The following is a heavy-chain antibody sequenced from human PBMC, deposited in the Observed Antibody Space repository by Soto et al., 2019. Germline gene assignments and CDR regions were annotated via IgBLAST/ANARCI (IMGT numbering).Heavy chain of an antibody. J-gene: IGHJ6*02. CDR1: GYSFTDYD. Sequence: GSVKLSCKTSGYSFTDYDIHWVRQAAWQGLEWMGWMNPGNNQHVYTQKFRGRVTVSTDTSITTTYMELSSLTSDDTAVYYCARGRYAWLRFQPPTDSGMDVWGQGTTLTVSS. CDR2: MNPGNNQH. D-gene: IGHD5-12*01. CDR3: ARGRYAWLRFQPPTDSGMDV. V-gene: IGHV1-8*01.